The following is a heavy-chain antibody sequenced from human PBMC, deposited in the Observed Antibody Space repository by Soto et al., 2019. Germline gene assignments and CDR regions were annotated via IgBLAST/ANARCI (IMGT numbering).Heavy chain of an antibody. V-gene: IGHV4-4*02. Sequence: QVQLQESGPGLVKPSETLSLTCAVSGVSIINSHWWSWVRQPPGKGLDWIGEIHHSGNTKYNPSLKSRVTISVDKPKNQFSLRVSSFTAADPAVYYCVRDVGNYFDSTPAGQFDFWGQGTLVTVSS. CDR3: VRDVGNYFDSTPAGQFDF. CDR2: IHHSGNT. D-gene: IGHD3-9*01. CDR1: GVSIINSHW. J-gene: IGHJ4*02.